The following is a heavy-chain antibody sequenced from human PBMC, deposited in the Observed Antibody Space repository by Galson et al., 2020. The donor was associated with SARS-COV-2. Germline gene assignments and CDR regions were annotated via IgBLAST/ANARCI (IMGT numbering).Heavy chain of an antibody. CDR3: ARGSRSVFGYYFDY. V-gene: IGHV4-61*08. Sequence: ASETLSLTCTVSSGSVNSGGSFWNWIRQPPGKGLEWLGYLHYTGSTNYNPSLKGRLSMSADASKTQFSLRLSSVTAADTAVYYCARGSRSVFGYYFDYWGQETLVAVSS. J-gene: IGHJ4*02. CDR2: LHYTGST. CDR1: SGSVNSGGSF. D-gene: IGHD3-10*02.